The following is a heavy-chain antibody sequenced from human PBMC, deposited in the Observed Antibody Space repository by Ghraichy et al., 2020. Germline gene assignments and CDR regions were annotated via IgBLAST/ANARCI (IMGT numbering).Heavy chain of an antibody. CDR2: VYWDDLK. Sequence: SGPTLVKPKQTLTLTCTFSGFSLDTPGLAVGWIRQPPGKALEWLALVYWDDLKRYSPALESRLTITKGSSKNQVVLMMTNVDPADTATYYCAHRPGSNDKPSLSFDSWGQGIPVSVSS. CDR3: AHRPGSNDKPSLSFDS. CDR1: GFSLDTPGLA. J-gene: IGHJ4*02. V-gene: IGHV2-5*02. D-gene: IGHD5-24*01.